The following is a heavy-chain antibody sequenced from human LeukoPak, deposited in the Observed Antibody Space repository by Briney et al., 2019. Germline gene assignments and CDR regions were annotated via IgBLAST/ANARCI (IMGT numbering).Heavy chain of an antibody. CDR3: ARDRPFSGSYLGFDP. V-gene: IGHV3-74*01. J-gene: IGHJ5*02. D-gene: IGHD1-26*01. CDR2: INSDGSDT. Sequence: GGSLRLSCAASKFSFSDYWIHWVRQAPGKGLVWVSRINSDGSDTTYADSVKGRFTISRDNAKNMLYLQMSSLTAEDTAVYYCARDRPFSGSYLGFDPWGQGTLVTVSS. CDR1: KFSFSDYW.